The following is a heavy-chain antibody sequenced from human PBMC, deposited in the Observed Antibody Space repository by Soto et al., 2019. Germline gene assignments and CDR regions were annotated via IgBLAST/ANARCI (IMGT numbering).Heavy chain of an antibody. V-gene: IGHV3-30-3*01. Sequence: GGSLRLSCAASGFTFSTYVMNWVRQAPGQGLEWVAVISYDGSNKYYADSVKGRFTISRDNSKNTLYLQMNSLRDEDTAVYYCARLLYDFWSGYYRRGPLDVWGQGTTVTVSS. CDR2: ISYDGSNK. D-gene: IGHD3-3*01. CDR3: ARLLYDFWSGYYRRGPLDV. J-gene: IGHJ6*02. CDR1: GFTFSTYV.